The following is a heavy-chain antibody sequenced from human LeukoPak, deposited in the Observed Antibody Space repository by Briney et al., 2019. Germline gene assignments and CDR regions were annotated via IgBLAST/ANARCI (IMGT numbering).Heavy chain of an antibody. D-gene: IGHD6-13*01. J-gene: IGHJ6*03. V-gene: IGHV3-64*01. CDR1: GFTFSSYA. CDR3: ARRFGSSSWYPYYMDV. Sequence: GGSLRLSCAASGFTFSSYAMHWVRPAPGRGVEYVSAISSNGGSSYYANSMKGKFTISRDNSKNTLYLQMGSLRAEDMAVYYCARRFGSSSWYPYYMDVWGKETRVSISS. CDR2: ISSNGGSS.